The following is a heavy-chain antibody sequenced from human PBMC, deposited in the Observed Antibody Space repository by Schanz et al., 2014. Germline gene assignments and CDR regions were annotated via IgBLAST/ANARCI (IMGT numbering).Heavy chain of an antibody. J-gene: IGHJ4*02. CDR2: ITGGSTTYT. CDR1: GFTFNNFG. Sequence: EVQLVESGGGLVKPGGSLRLSCAASGFTFNNFGMNWVRQAPGKGLEWVSCITGGSTTYTYYADSVKGRFTISRDNAKNSLYLQMSSLRAEDTAVYYCARVRYYGSRNRGYYFDYWGQGTLVTVSS. D-gene: IGHD3-10*01. CDR3: ARVRYYGSRNRGYYFDY. V-gene: IGHV3-21*01.